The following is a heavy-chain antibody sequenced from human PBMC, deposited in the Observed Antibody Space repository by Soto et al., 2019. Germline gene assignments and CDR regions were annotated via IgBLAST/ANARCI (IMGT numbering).Heavy chain of an antibody. V-gene: IGHV3-7*01. J-gene: IGHJ4*02. CDR3: ARDAAAAPYWVDY. CDR2: IKQDGSER. D-gene: IGHD6-25*01. CDR1: GFTFSNYW. Sequence: EVQLVESGGGLVQPGGSLRLSCAASGFTFSNYWMTWVRQAPGKGLEWVANIKQDGSERYYVDSVKGRFTISRDNATNSLFLQMSSLRAEDTAVYYCARDAAAAPYWVDYWGQGTLVTVSS.